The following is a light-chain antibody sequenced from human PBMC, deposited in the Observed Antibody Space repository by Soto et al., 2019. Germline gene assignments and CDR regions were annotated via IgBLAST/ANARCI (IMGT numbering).Light chain of an antibody. CDR2: NVS. V-gene: IGLV2-14*03. J-gene: IGLJ2*01. CDR1: SSDVGGYNY. Sequence: QSVLTQPASVSGSPGQSITISWTGTSSDVGGYNYVSWYQHHPGKAPKLMIYNVSHRPSGVSNRFSGSKSGNTASLTISGLQAEDEADYYCSSYTSNNTPVLFGGGTKLTVL. CDR3: SSYTSNNTPVL.